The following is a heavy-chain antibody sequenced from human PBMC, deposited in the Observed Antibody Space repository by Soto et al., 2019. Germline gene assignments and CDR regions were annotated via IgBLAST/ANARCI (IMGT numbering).Heavy chain of an antibody. CDR2: INWNGGST. V-gene: IGHV3-20*04. CDR3: ARDLAVAAAGGPFDY. CDR1: GFTFSSYG. D-gene: IGHD6-13*01. J-gene: IGHJ4*02. Sequence: PGGSLRLSCAASGFTFSSYGMSWVRQAPGKGLEWVSGINWNGGSTGYADSVKGRFTISRDNAKNSLYLQMNSLRAEDTALYYCARDLAVAAAGGPFDYWGQGTLVTVSS.